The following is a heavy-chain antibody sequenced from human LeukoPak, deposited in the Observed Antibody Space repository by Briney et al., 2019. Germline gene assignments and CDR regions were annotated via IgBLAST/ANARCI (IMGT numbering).Heavy chain of an antibody. CDR3: AKPAYAGYYYYMDV. CDR1: GFTFSSYE. J-gene: IGHJ6*03. V-gene: IGHV3-30*18. CDR2: ISYDGSNK. D-gene: IGHD3-16*01. Sequence: GGSLRLSCAASGFTFSSYEMNWVRQAPGKGLEWVAFISYDGSNKYYADSVKGRFTISRDNSKNTLYLQMNSLRVEDTAVYYCAKPAYAGYYYYMDVWGKGTTATVSS.